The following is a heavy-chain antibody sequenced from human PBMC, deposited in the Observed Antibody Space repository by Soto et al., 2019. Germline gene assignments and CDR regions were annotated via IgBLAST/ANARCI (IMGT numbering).Heavy chain of an antibody. CDR1: GGSISSGGYY. J-gene: IGHJ4*02. D-gene: IGHD3-22*01. Sequence: QVQLQESGPGLVKPSQTLSLTCTVSGGSISSGGYYWSWIRQHPGKGLEWIGYIYYSGSTYYNPSLKSRVTITVDTSKNQFSLKLSSVTAADTAVYYCARVWGPSYYYDSSGRFDYWGQGTLVTVSS. CDR2: IYYSGST. CDR3: ARVWGPSYYYDSSGRFDY. V-gene: IGHV4-31*03.